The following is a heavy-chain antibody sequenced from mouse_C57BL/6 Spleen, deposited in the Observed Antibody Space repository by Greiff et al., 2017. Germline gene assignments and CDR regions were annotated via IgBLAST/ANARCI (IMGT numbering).Heavy chain of an antibody. V-gene: IGHV5-17*01. J-gene: IGHJ3*01. CDR3: ASYYGSSY. CDR1: GFTFSDYG. D-gene: IGHD1-1*01. Sequence: EVQLVESGGGLVKPGGSLKLSCAASGFTFSDYGMHWVRQAPEKGLDWVAYISSGSSTIYYADTVKGRFTISRDNAKSTLFLQMTSLRSEDTAMYYCASYYGSSYWGQGTLVTVSA. CDR2: ISSGSSTI.